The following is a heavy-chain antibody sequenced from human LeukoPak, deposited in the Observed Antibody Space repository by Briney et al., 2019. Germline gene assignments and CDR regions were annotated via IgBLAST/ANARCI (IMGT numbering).Heavy chain of an antibody. Sequence: GGSLRLSCAASGFTVSSNYMSWVRQAPGKGLEWVSVIYSGGSTYYADSVKGRFTISRDNSKNTLYLQMNSLRAEDTAVYYCAKNPLRGDYVWGLRRLYFDYWGQGTLVTVSS. V-gene: IGHV3-53*01. CDR2: IYSGGST. CDR3: AKNPLRGDYVWGLRRLYFDY. J-gene: IGHJ4*02. CDR1: GFTVSSNY. D-gene: IGHD3-16*01.